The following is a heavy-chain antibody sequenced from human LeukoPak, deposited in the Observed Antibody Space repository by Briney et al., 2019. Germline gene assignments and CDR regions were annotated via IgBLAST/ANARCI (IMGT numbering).Heavy chain of an antibody. D-gene: IGHD6-13*01. Sequence: ASVKVSCKASGYSFASHGISWVRQAPGQGLEWMGWISAYNGDTKYAHNLQGRVTLTTYTSTTTAYLELRSLTSDDTAVYYCARTYSSSGTDYYFDYWGQGILVTVSS. CDR3: ARTYSSSGTDYYFDY. J-gene: IGHJ4*02. CDR1: GYSFASHG. V-gene: IGHV1-18*01. CDR2: ISAYNGDT.